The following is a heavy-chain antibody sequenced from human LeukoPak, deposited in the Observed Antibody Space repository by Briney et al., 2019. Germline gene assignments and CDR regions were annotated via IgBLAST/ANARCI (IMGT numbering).Heavy chain of an antibody. CDR3: ARGGYSSSWYGLGFDY. CDR1: GHTFTSYG. CDR2: ISAYNGNT. V-gene: IGHV1-18*01. Sequence: ASVKVSCKASGHTFTSYGISWVRQAPGQGLEWMGWISAYNGNTNYAQKLQGRVTMTTDTSTSTAYMELRGLRSDDTAVYYCARGGYSSSWYGLGFDYWGQGTLVTVSS. D-gene: IGHD6-13*01. J-gene: IGHJ4*02.